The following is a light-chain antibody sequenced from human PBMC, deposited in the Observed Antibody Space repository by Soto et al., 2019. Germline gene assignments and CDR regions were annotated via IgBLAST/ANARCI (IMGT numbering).Light chain of an antibody. CDR3: SSYTSSSTRV. Sequence: QSVLTQPASVSGSPRQSITISCTGTSSDVGGYNYVSWYQQHPGKAPKLMIYDVSNRPSGVSNRFSGSKSGNTAPLSISGLQAEDEADYYCSSYTSSSTRVFGTGTKVTVL. CDR2: DVS. J-gene: IGLJ1*01. CDR1: SSDVGGYNY. V-gene: IGLV2-14*01.